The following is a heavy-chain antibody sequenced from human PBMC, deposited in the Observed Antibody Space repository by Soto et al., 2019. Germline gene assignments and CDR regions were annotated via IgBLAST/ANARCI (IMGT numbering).Heavy chain of an antibody. V-gene: IGHV4-39*01. CDR2: IYYSGST. D-gene: IGHD3-10*01. CDR3: ARLYVVRGVTTAVDV. Sequence: QLQLQESGPGLVKPSETLSLTCTVSGGSISSSSYYWGWIRQPPGKGLEWIGSIYYSGSTYYNPSLKSRVTISVDTSKNQFSLKLSSVTAADTAVYYCARLYVVRGVTTAVDVWGKGTTVTVSS. CDR1: GGSISSSSYY. J-gene: IGHJ6*04.